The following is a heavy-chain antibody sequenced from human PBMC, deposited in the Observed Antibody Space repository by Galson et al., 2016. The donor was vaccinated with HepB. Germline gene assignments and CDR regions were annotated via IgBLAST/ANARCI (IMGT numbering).Heavy chain of an antibody. J-gene: IGHJ3*01. CDR2: ISYDGSTS. Sequence: SLRLSCAASGFTFSSYPLHWVRQAPGKGLEWVAFISYDGSTSYYAGSVKGRLTVSRDNSKNTLFLQMNGLRLEDTAVYFCVRESDKGPAWLGGALDVWGQGTMVTVSS. CDR3: VRESDKGPAWLGGALDV. D-gene: IGHD5-12*01. V-gene: IGHV3-30*04. CDR1: GFTFSSYP.